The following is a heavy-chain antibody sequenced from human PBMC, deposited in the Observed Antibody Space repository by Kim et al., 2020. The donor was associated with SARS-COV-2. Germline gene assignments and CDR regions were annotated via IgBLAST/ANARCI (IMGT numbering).Heavy chain of an antibody. CDR2: IYYSGST. V-gene: IGHV4-39*07. D-gene: IGHD3-10*01. Sequence: SETLSLTCTVSGGSISSSSYYWGWIRQPPGKGLEWIGSIYYSGSTYYNPSLKSRVTISVDTSKNQFSLKLSSVTAADTAVYYCARGHLYLWFGDGRGMDVWGQGTTVTVSS. J-gene: IGHJ6*02. CDR1: GGSISSSSYY. CDR3: ARGHLYLWFGDGRGMDV.